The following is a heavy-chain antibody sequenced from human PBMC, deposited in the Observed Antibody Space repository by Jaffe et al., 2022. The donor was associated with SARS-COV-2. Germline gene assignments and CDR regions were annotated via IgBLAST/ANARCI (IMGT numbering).Heavy chain of an antibody. Sequence: QVQLVQSGAGVKKPGASVKVSCKASGYKFTSYYMHWVRQAPGLGPEWMGLIDPSAGSPRYAEKFQGRVTMTRDTSTSTVYMELSSLRSEDTAVYYCARVSPFCSAGSCYEILAYWGQGTLVTVSS. D-gene: IGHD2-15*01. CDR1: GYKFTSYY. V-gene: IGHV1-46*01. J-gene: IGHJ4*02. CDR3: ARVSPFCSAGSCYEILAY. CDR2: IDPSAGSP.